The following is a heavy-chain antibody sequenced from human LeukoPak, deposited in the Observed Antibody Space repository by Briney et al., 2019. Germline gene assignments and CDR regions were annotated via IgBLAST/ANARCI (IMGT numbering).Heavy chain of an antibody. Sequence: SHTLSLTCAISGDSVSSNSGAWNWIRQSPSRGLEWLGRTYYRSKWYNGYAVSVKSRITINPDTSKNQFSLHLNSVTPEDTAVYYCVGGPGSLLHWGQGILVTVSS. CDR2: TYYRSKWYN. V-gene: IGHV6-1*01. J-gene: IGHJ4*02. CDR1: GDSVSSNSGA. CDR3: VGGPGSLLH.